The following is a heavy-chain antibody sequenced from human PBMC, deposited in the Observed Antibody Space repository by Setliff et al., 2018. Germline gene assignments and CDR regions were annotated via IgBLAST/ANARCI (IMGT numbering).Heavy chain of an antibody. D-gene: IGHD6-13*01. V-gene: IGHV3-23*01. CDR1: GFTFSNFA. J-gene: IGHJ6*03. CDR2: ISGSGDST. Sequence: GGSLRLSCAASGFTFSNFAMSWVRQAPGRGLEWVSSISGSGDSTYYADSVKGRFTISRDSSKNTLYLQMNGLRADDSALYYCAKDNAYSSSWYYYYYYMDVWGKGTTVTVSS. CDR3: AKDNAYSSSWYYYYYYMDV.